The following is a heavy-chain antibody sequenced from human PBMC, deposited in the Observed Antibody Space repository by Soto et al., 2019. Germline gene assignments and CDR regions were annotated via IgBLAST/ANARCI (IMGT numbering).Heavy chain of an antibody. J-gene: IGHJ6*02. D-gene: IGHD4-17*01. V-gene: IGHV2-26*01. CDR3: ARMNVDSYQFYYAMDV. CDR2: IFSDNER. Sequence: SGPTLVNPTETLTLTCTVSSFSLTTGKMGVSWIRQPPGKALEWLAHIFSDNERSYSTSLQGRLTISKDTSGSQVVLSMTNVDPVDTATYYCARMNVDSYQFYYAMDVWGQGTTVTVSS. CDR1: SFSLTTGKMG.